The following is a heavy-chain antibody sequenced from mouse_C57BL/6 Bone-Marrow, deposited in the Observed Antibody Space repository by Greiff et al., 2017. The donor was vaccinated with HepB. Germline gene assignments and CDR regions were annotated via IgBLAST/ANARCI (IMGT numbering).Heavy chain of an antibody. CDR2: ISYSGST. CDR1: GYSITSGYD. J-gene: IGHJ1*03. Sequence: VQLQQSGPGMVKPSQSLSLTCTVTGYSITSGYDWHWIRHFPGNKLEWMGYISYSGSTNYNPSLKSRISITHDTSKNHLFLKLNSVTTEDTATYYCARDSLYYGSSYWYFDVWGTGTTVTVSS. D-gene: IGHD1-1*01. V-gene: IGHV3-1*01. CDR3: ARDSLYYGSSYWYFDV.